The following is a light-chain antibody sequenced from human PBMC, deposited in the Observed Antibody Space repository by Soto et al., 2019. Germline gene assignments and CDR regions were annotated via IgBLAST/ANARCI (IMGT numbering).Light chain of an antibody. V-gene: IGKV3-20*01. CDR3: QQFAGS. J-gene: IGKJ4*02. Sequence: EIVLTQSPGTLSLSPGERATLSCRASRSVSSSYLAWYQQKPGQAPRLLIYGASSRATGIPDRFSGSGSGTDFTLTISRLEPEDFALYYCQQFAGSFGGGTKVEIK. CDR1: RSVSSSY. CDR2: GAS.